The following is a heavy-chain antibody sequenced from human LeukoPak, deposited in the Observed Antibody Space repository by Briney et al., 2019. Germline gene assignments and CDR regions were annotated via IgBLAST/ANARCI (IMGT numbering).Heavy chain of an antibody. Sequence: SVKVSCKASGGTFSSYAISWVRQAPGQGLEWMGGIIPIFGTANYTQKFQGRVTITADESTSTAYMELSSLRSEDTAVYYCARDPTPRITIFGVVPSLGYWGQGTLVTVSS. CDR3: ARDPTPRITIFGVVPSLGY. CDR1: GGTFSSYA. D-gene: IGHD3-3*01. CDR2: IIPIFGTA. J-gene: IGHJ4*02. V-gene: IGHV1-69*13.